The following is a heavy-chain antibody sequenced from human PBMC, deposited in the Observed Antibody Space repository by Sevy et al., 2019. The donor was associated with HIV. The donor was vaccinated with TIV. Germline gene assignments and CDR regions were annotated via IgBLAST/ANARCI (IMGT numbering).Heavy chain of an antibody. V-gene: IGHV1-24*01. Sequence: ASVKVSCEVSGYTLTELSMHWVRQAPGKGLEWMGGFDPEDGETIYAQKCQGRVTMTQDTSTDTAYMELSSLRSADTAVSYCATGRGELGYCSGGSCYARLRATMDVWGEGTTVTVSS. J-gene: IGHJ6*04. CDR2: FDPEDGET. CDR1: GYTLTELS. CDR3: ATGRGELGYCSGGSCYARLRATMDV. D-gene: IGHD2-15*01.